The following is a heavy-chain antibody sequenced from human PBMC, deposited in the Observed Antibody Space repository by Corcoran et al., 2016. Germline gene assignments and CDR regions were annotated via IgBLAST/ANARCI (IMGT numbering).Heavy chain of an antibody. J-gene: IGHJ3*02. CDR2: IIPIFGTA. V-gene: IGHV1-69*06. CDR3: ARDGVGAGSGAFDI. CDR1: GGTFSSYA. Sequence: QVQLVPSGAEVKKPGSSVKVSCKASGGTFSSYAISWVRQAPGHGLEWMGGIIPIFGTANYAQKFQGRVTITADKSTSTAEMELRSLRSEDTAGYYCARDGVGAGSGAFDIWGQGTMVTVSS. D-gene: IGHD2-8*01.